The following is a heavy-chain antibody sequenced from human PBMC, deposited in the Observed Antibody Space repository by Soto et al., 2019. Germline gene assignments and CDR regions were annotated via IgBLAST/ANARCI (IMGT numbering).Heavy chain of an antibody. D-gene: IGHD2-2*01. CDR1: GGSFSGYY. J-gene: IGHJ4*02. Sequence: SETLSLTCAVYGGSFSGYYWSWIRQPPGKGLEWIGEINHSGSTNYNPSLKSRVTISVDTSKNQFSLKLSSVTAADTAVYYCASNRYCSSTSCYGRRDYWGQGTLVTVSS. CDR2: INHSGST. CDR3: ASNRYCSSTSCYGRRDY. V-gene: IGHV4-34*01.